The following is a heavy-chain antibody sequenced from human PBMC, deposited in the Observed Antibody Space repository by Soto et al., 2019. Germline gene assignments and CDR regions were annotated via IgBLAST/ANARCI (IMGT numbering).Heavy chain of an antibody. CDR1: GGTFSSHA. Sequence: ASVKVSCKASGGTFSSHAISWVRQAPGQGLEWMGGIIPIFGTANYAQKFQGRVTITADESTSTAYMELSSLRSEDTAVYYCARDGFTRCGSYYSSGSGAFDLRGQRTTVTVSS. V-gene: IGHV1-69*13. D-gene: IGHD1-26*01. CDR2: IIPIFGTA. CDR3: ARDGFTRCGSYYSSGSGAFDL. J-gene: IGHJ3*01.